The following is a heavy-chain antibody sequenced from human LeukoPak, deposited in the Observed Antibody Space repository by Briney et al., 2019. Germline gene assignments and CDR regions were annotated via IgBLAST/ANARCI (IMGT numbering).Heavy chain of an antibody. V-gene: IGHV1-18*01. CDR2: ISAYNGNT. Sequence: ASVKVSCKASGYTFTSYGISWVRQAPGQGLEWMGWISAYNGNTNYAQKLQGRVTMTTDTSTSTAYMELSRLRSDDTAVYYCARGCLSSTSCSYDYWGQGTLVTVSS. D-gene: IGHD2-2*01. CDR3: ARGCLSSTSCSYDY. J-gene: IGHJ4*02. CDR1: GYTFTSYG.